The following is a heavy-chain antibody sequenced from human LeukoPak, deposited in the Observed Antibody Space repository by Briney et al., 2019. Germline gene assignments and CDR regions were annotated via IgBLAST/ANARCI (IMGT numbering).Heavy chain of an antibody. CDR2: ISAYNGNT. J-gene: IGHJ4*02. CDR1: GHTFTSYG. Sequence: GASVKVSCKASGHTFTSYGISWVRQAPGQGLEWMGWISAYNGNTNYAQKLQGRVTMTTDTSTSTAYMELRSLRSDDTAVYYCARDSDYYDSSGHGEYWGQGTLVTVSS. CDR3: ARDSDYYDSSGHGEY. V-gene: IGHV1-18*01. D-gene: IGHD3-22*01.